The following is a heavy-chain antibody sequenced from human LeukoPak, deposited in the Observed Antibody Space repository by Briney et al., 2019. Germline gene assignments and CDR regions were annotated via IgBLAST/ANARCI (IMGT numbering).Heavy chain of an antibody. CDR2: IYYSGST. CDR1: GGSISSGGYD. Sequence: SQTMSLTCTVSGGSISSGGYDWSWIRQHPGKGLEWIGYIYYSGSTYYNPSLKSRVTISVDTSKNQFSLKLSSVTAADTAVYYCARDGRFGESRLGMDVWGKGTTVTVSS. V-gene: IGHV4-31*03. CDR3: ARDGRFGESRLGMDV. D-gene: IGHD3-10*01. J-gene: IGHJ6*04.